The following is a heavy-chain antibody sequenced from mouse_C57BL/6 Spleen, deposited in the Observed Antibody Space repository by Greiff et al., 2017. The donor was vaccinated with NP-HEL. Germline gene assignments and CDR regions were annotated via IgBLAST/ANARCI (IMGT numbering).Heavy chain of an antibody. CDR1: GYTFTSYW. J-gene: IGHJ4*01. D-gene: IGHD1-1*01. CDR3: AAYYSGDYAMDY. Sequence: QVQLQQSGTELVKPGASVKLSCKASGYTFTSYWMHWVKQRPGHGLEWIGNINPSNGGTNYNEKFKSKATLTVDKSSSTAYMQLSSLTSEDSAVYYCAAYYSGDYAMDYWGQGTSVTVSS. V-gene: IGHV1-53*01. CDR2: INPSNGGT.